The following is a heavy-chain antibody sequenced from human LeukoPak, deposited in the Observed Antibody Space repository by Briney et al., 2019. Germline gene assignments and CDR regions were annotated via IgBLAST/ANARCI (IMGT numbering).Heavy chain of an antibody. V-gene: IGHV1-69*04. J-gene: IGHJ4*02. CDR1: GYTFTVYY. CDR3: ARESNPIYCTNGVCPIDS. CDR2: IIPILGIP. Sequence: ASVKVSCKASGYTFTVYYMHWVRQAPGQGLEWMGRIIPILGIPNYAHKFQGSVTLTADESTNTVYMELSSLRSEDTAVYYCARESNPIYCTNGVCPIDSWGQGTLVIVSS. D-gene: IGHD2-8*01.